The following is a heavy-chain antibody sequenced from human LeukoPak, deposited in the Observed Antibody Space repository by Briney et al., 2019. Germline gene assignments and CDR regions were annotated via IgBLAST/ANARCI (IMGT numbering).Heavy chain of an antibody. V-gene: IGHV3-21*01. D-gene: IGHD6-13*01. CDR3: ARDSSSYYYYYYMDV. J-gene: IGHJ6*03. CDR2: ISSSSSYI. Sequence: GGSLRLSCAASGFTFSSYSMNWVRQAPGKGLEWVSSISSSSSYIYYADSVKGRFTISRDNAKNTLYLQMNSLRAEDTAVYYCARDSSSYYYYYYMDVWGKGTTVTISS. CDR1: GFTFSSYS.